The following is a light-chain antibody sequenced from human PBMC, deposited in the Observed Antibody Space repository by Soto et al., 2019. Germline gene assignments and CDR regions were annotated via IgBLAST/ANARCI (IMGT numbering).Light chain of an antibody. V-gene: IGKV3-11*01. CDR2: DAS. Sequence: EIVLTQSPATLSLSPGERATLSCRASQSVSSYLAWYQQKVGQAPRLLIYDASTRATGIPARFSGSGSGTDFTLNISSLEPEDFAVYCCQQRSNWPWTFGQGTKVQI. CDR3: QQRSNWPWT. J-gene: IGKJ1*01. CDR1: QSVSSY.